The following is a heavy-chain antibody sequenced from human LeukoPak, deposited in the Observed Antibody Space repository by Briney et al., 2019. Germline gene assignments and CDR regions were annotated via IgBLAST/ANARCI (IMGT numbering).Heavy chain of an antibody. D-gene: IGHD6-19*01. CDR1: GYTFTSYD. J-gene: IGHJ5*02. CDR2: MNPNSGNT. V-gene: IGHV1-8*01. CDR3: ARDISGCYDSPGSLP. Sequence: ASVKVSCKASGYTFTSYDINWVRQATGQGLEWMGWMNPNSGNTGYAQKFQGRVTMTRNTSISTAYMELSSLRSEDTAVYYCARDISGCYDSPGSLPWGQGTLVTVSS.